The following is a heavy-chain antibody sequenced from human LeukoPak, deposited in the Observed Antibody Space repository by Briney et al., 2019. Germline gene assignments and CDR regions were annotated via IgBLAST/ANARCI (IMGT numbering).Heavy chain of an antibody. D-gene: IGHD6-6*01. V-gene: IGHV3-30*02. Sequence: GGSLRLSCVASGFTFSSHGMHWVRQAPGKGLEWVAFIRYDGSNKYYADSVKGRFTISRDNSKNTLYLQMNSLRAEDTAVYYCAKSSSNWNYNYMDVWGKGTTVTVSS. J-gene: IGHJ6*03. CDR2: IRYDGSNK. CDR1: GFTFSSHG. CDR3: AKSSSNWNYNYMDV.